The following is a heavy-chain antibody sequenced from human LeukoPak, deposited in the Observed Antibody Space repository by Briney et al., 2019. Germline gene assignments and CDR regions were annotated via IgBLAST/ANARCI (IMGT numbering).Heavy chain of an antibody. V-gene: IGHV4-4*09. D-gene: IGHD2-2*01. J-gene: IGHJ5*02. CDR1: GGSISSYY. CDR2: IYTSGST. Sequence: PSETLSLTCTVSGGSISSYYWSWIRQPPGKGLEWIGYIYTSGSTNYNPSLKSRVTMSVDTSKNQFSLKLSFVTAADTAVYYRARTVKVVPAAVYWFDPWGQGTLVTVSS. CDR3: ARTVKVVPAAVYWFDP.